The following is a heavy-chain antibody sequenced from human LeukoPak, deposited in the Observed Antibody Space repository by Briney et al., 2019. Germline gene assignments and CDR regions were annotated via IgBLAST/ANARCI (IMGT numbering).Heavy chain of an antibody. CDR1: GGTFSSYA. V-gene: IGHV1-69*04. CDR3: ARDGSYSSSCDY. CDR2: IIPILGIA. D-gene: IGHD6-13*01. J-gene: IGHJ4*02. Sequence: ASVKLSCKASGGTFSSYAISWVRQAPGQGLEWMGRIIPILGIANYAQKFQGRVTITADKSTSTAYMELSSLRSEDTAVYYCARDGSYSSSCDYWGQGTLVTVSS.